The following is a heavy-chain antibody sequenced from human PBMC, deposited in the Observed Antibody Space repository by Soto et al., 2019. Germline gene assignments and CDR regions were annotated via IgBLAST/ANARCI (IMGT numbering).Heavy chain of an antibody. CDR1: GGSISSYY. CDR2: IYYSGST. J-gene: IGHJ6*03. Sequence: QVQLQESGPGLVKPSETLSLTCTVSGGSISSYYWSWIRQPPGKGLEWIGYIYYSGSTNYNPPLKSRVTISVDTSKNQFSLKLSSVTAADTAVYYCAGNILPYYYYMDVWGKGTTVTVSS. D-gene: IGHD2-15*01. CDR3: AGNILPYYYYMDV. V-gene: IGHV4-59*08.